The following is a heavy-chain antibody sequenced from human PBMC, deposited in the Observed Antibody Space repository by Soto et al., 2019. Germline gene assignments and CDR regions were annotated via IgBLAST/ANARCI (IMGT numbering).Heavy chain of an antibody. D-gene: IGHD3-22*01. Sequence: QVQLVQSGAEVKKPGSSVKVSCKASGGTFSSYAISWVRQAPGQGLEWMGGIIPIFGTANYAQKFQGRVTITADESTSTAYMERSSLRSEDTAVYYCARSRYYDSSGPHWYFDLWGRGTLVTVSS. J-gene: IGHJ2*01. CDR2: IIPIFGTA. V-gene: IGHV1-69*12. CDR3: ARSRYYDSSGPHWYFDL. CDR1: GGTFSSYA.